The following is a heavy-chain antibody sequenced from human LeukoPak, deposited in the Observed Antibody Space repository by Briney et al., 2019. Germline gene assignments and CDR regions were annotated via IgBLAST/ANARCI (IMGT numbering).Heavy chain of an antibody. CDR3: ARDRSIVVVPAAPNWFDP. D-gene: IGHD2-2*01. Sequence: GGSLRLSCAASGFTFSSYGMHWVRQAPGKGLEWVAFIRYDGSNKYYADSVKGRFTISRDNSKNTLYLQMNSLRAEDTAVYYCARDRSIVVVPAAPNWFDPWGQGTLVTVSS. CDR1: GFTFSSYG. CDR2: IRYDGSNK. V-gene: IGHV3-30*02. J-gene: IGHJ5*02.